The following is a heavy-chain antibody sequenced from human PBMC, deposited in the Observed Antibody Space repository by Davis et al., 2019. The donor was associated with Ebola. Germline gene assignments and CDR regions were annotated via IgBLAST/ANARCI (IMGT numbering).Heavy chain of an antibody. CDR3: ARERITMVQGVTIYYYYYGMDV. D-gene: IGHD3-10*01. V-gene: IGHV3-33*01. CDR2: IWYDGSNK. CDR1: GFTFSSYG. Sequence: PGGSLRLSCAASGFTFSSYGMHWVRQAPGKGLEWVAVIWYDGSNKYYADSVKGRFTISRDNSKNTLYLQMNSLRAEDTAVYYCARERITMVQGVTIYYYYYGMDVWGQGTTVTVSS. J-gene: IGHJ6*02.